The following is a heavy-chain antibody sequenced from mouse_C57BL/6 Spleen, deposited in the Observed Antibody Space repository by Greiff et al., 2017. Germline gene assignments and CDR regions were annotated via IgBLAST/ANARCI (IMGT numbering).Heavy chain of an antibody. D-gene: IGHD2-1*01. CDR2: INPSTGGT. J-gene: IGHJ4*01. Sequence: VQLQQSGPELVKPGASVKISCKASGYSFTGYYMNWVKQSPEKSLEWIGEINPSTGGTTYNQKFKAKATLTVDKSSSTASMQLKSLTSEDSAVYYCARFGNYCYAMDYWGQGTSVTVSS. CDR1: GYSFTGYY. V-gene: IGHV1-42*01. CDR3: ARFGNYCYAMDY.